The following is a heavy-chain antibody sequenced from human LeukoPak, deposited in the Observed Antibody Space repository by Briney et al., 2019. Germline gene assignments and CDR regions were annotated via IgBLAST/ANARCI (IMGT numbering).Heavy chain of an antibody. CDR1: GGSISSYY. Sequence: PSETLSLTCTVSGGSISSYYWSWIRQPPGKGLEWIGYIYYSGSTNYNPSLKSRVTISVDTSKNQFSLKLSSVTAADTAVYYCARGSIAVAGDDLDYWGQGTLVTVSS. CDR2: IYYSGST. D-gene: IGHD6-19*01. CDR3: ARGSIAVAGDDLDY. V-gene: IGHV4-59*01. J-gene: IGHJ4*02.